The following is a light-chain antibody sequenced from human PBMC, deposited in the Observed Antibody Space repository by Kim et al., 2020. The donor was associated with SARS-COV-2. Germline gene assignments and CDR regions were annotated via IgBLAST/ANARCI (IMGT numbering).Light chain of an antibody. CDR1: SSDVGGYNY. CDR2: DVS. Sequence: GQSITISCTGTSSDVGGYNYVSWYQQHPGKAPKLMIYDVSKRPSGVSNRFSGSKSGNTASLTISGLQAEDEADYYCSSYASSGTVVFGGGTQLTVL. CDR3: SSYASSGTVV. J-gene: IGLJ2*01. V-gene: IGLV2-14*03.